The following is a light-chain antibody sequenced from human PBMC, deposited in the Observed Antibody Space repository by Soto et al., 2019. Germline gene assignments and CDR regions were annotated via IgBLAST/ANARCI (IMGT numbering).Light chain of an antibody. Sequence: EIVMTQSPTPLSLSPGGRAPLSFRASQSVSSNLAWYQQKPGQAPRLLIYGASSRATGIPDRFSGTGSETDFTLTISRLEPEDFAVYYCQQFSSYPLTFGGGTKVDIK. V-gene: IGKV3-20*01. CDR1: QSVSSN. CDR3: QQFSSYPLT. CDR2: GAS. J-gene: IGKJ4*01.